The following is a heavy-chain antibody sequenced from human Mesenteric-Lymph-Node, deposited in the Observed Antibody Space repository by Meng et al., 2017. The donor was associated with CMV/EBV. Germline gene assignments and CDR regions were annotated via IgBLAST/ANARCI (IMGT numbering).Heavy chain of an antibody. CDR2: ISWSGGST. CDR1: GFTFDDYG. CDR3: ARDLYLQRVMSGKPYGMDV. Sequence: GGSLRLSCLVSGFTFDDYGMSWVRQGPGKGLEWVSSISWSGGSTGYADSVNGRFTISRDNAKNSLYLQMNSLRADDTALYYCARDLYLQRVMSGKPYGMDVWGQGTTVTVSS. V-gene: IGHV3-20*04. J-gene: IGHJ6*02. D-gene: IGHD3-16*01.